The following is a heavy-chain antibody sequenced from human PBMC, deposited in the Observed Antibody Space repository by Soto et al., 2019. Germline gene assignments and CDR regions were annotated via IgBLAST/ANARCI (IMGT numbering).Heavy chain of an antibody. Sequence: GGSLRLSCAASGFTFSSYSMNWVRQAPGKGLEWVSSISSRSDIYYADSVKGRFTISRDNAKNSVSLQMNSLRAEDTAVYYCAREYTAWPLAYGLDVWGQGTTVTVSS. D-gene: IGHD2-2*02. CDR1: GFTFSSYS. CDR2: ISSRSDI. J-gene: IGHJ6*02. V-gene: IGHV3-21*01. CDR3: AREYTAWPLAYGLDV.